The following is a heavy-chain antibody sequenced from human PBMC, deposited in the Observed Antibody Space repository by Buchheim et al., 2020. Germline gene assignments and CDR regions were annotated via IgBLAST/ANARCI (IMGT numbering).Heavy chain of an antibody. D-gene: IGHD5-24*01. V-gene: IGHV3-73*01. CDR2: IRIEGNNYAT. CDR1: GFALTDSH. J-gene: IGHJ6*02. CDR3: SRWLKLKGIDL. Sequence: EEQLVQSGGGLVQPGGSLKLSCAASGFALTDSHVLWVRQASGKGLEWVVRIRIEGNNYATEYAASEKGRFTISRDDTKTTAYLQMNSLKTEDTAVYYCSRWLKLKGIDLWGQGTT.